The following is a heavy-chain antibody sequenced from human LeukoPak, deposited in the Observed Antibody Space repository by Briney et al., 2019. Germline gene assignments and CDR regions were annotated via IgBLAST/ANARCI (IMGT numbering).Heavy chain of an antibody. Sequence: GSLRLSCAASGFTVSSNYMSWVRQAPGKGLEWVSVTYSGGSTYYADSVKGRFTISRDNSKNTLYLQMNSLRAEDTAVYYCARDRIYSSSWSDAYYYYYYGMDVWGQGTTVTVSS. D-gene: IGHD6-13*01. V-gene: IGHV3-66*01. CDR1: GFTVSSNY. J-gene: IGHJ6*02. CDR2: TYSGGST. CDR3: ARDRIYSSSWSDAYYYYYYGMDV.